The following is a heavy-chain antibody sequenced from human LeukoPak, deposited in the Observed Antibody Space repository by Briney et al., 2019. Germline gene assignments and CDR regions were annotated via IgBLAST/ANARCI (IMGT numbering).Heavy chain of an antibody. Sequence: ASVKVSCKASGYTFTSYAMHWVRQAPGQRLEWMGWINAGNGNTKYSQKFQGRVTITRDTSASTAYMELSSLRSEDTAVYYCARGEGVVIPAANPKNFDYWGQGTLVTVSS. CDR2: INAGNGNT. CDR1: GYTFTSYA. V-gene: IGHV1-3*01. CDR3: ARGEGVVIPAANPKNFDY. D-gene: IGHD2-2*01. J-gene: IGHJ4*02.